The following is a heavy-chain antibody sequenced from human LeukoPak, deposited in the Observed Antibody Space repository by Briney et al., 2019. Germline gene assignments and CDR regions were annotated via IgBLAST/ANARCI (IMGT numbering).Heavy chain of an antibody. CDR2: INGGGRHT. Sequence: GGSLRLSCAASGFTFSSYAMSWIRQTPGKGLQWVSAINGGGRHTYYADFAKGRFTISRDNSKNTLYLQMNSLRAEDTAVYYCAKDRRTMIVYNWGQGTLVTVSS. J-gene: IGHJ4*02. CDR3: AKDRRTMIVYN. D-gene: IGHD3-22*01. V-gene: IGHV3-23*01. CDR1: GFTFSSYA.